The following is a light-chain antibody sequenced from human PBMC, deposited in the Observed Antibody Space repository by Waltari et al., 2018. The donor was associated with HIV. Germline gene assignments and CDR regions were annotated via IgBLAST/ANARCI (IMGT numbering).Light chain of an antibody. Sequence: DIKMTQSPSSLSASMGNRITINCRASQAIKTYLKWYAQKPGEAPKLLIFDATRLHTGVTSRFSGTGTGTHFSLTISSLQPEDSGTYYCQQSFSTPWTFGQGTKV. V-gene: IGKV1-39*01. CDR1: QAIKTY. CDR2: DAT. CDR3: QQSFSTPWT. J-gene: IGKJ1*01.